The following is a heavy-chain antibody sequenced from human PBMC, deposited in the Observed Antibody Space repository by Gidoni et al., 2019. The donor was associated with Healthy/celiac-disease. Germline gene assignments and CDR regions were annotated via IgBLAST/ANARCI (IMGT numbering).Heavy chain of an antibody. D-gene: IGHD6-13*01. Sequence: EVQLVESGGGLVKPGGSLRLSFAASGFTFSSYSMNWVRQAPGKGLEWVSSISSSSGYIYYADSVKGRFTISRDNDKNSLYLQMNSLRAEDTAVYYCARENIAAAAPRGYYYGMDVWGQGTTVTVSS. CDR2: ISSSSGYI. CDR3: ARENIAAAAPRGYYYGMDV. V-gene: IGHV3-21*01. J-gene: IGHJ6*02. CDR1: GFTFSSYS.